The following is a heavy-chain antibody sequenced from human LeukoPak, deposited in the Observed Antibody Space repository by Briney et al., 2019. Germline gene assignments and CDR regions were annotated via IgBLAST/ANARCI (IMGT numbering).Heavy chain of an antibody. CDR3: ARVDFWSGYLPSDY. J-gene: IGHJ4*02. Sequence: PGGSLRLSCAASGFTFSSYSMNWVRQAPGKGLEWVSYISSSSTIYYADSVKGRFTISRDNAKNSLYLQMNSLRAEDTAVYYCARVDFWSGYLPSDYWGQGTLVTVSS. CDR1: GFTFSSYS. D-gene: IGHD3-3*01. V-gene: IGHV3-48*01. CDR2: ISSSSTI.